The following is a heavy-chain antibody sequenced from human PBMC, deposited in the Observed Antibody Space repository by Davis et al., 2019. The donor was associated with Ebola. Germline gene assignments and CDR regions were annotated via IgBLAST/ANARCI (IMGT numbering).Heavy chain of an antibody. V-gene: IGHV3-53*01. CDR3: ARDPLGGYGANYLDS. CDR2: IYSGGST. J-gene: IGHJ4*02. CDR1: GFTFSTYT. Sequence: GESLKISCAASGFTFSTYTMNWVRQAPGKGLEWVAIIYSGGSTSYADSVKGRFTISRDNSKNTLHLQMNSLRAEDTAVYYCARDPLGGYGANYLDSWGQGTLATVSS. D-gene: IGHD4-23*01.